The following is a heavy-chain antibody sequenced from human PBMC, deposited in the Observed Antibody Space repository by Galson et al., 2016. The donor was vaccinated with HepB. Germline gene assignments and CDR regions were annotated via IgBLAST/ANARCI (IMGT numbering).Heavy chain of an antibody. V-gene: IGHV3-23*01. CDR3: VRSNFADY. CDR1: GFTFRDYA. Sequence: SLRLSCAASGFTFRDYAMNWVRQAPGKGLQWVSTISGSGDNTYYGDSVKGRFAVSRDNSKNTPSLQLSSLGAEDTAVYYCVRSNFADYWGQGVLVTVTS. D-gene: IGHD4-11*01. J-gene: IGHJ4*02. CDR2: ISGSGDNT.